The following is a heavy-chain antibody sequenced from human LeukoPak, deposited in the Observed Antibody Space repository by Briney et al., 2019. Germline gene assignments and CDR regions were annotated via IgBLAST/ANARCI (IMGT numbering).Heavy chain of an antibody. Sequence: GGSLRLSCAASGFTFSSYEMNWVRQAPGEGLEWVSYISSSGSTIYDADSVKGRFTISRDNAKNSLYLQMNSLRAEDTAVYYCAMEGEWLRFGGGDYWGQGTLVTVSS. D-gene: IGHD5-12*01. CDR1: GFTFSSYE. V-gene: IGHV3-48*03. CDR3: AMEGEWLRFGGGDY. CDR2: ISSSGSTI. J-gene: IGHJ4*02.